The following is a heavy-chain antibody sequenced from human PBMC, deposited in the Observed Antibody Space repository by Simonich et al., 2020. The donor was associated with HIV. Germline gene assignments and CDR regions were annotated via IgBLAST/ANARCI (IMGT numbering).Heavy chain of an antibody. D-gene: IGHD4-17*01. CDR1: GGTFSSYG. J-gene: IGHJ4*02. V-gene: IGHV1-69*01. CDR2: IIPLLGTA. Sequence: QVQLLQSGAEVKKPGSSVKVSCKASGGTFSSYGISWVRQAPGQGLEWMGGIIPLLGTANYAQRFRGRVTITADESTSTAYMELSSLRSEDTAFYYCATGRGTMVTPDYWGQGTLVTVSS. CDR3: ATGRGTMVTPDY.